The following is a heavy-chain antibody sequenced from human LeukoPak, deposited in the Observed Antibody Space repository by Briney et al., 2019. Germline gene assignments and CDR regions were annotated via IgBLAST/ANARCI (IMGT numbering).Heavy chain of an antibody. CDR3: ARDIVVVVAARGSWFDP. CDR2: IKQDGSEK. V-gene: IGHV3-7*01. CDR1: GFTFSSYW. D-gene: IGHD2-15*01. Sequence: GGSLRLSCAASGFTFSSYWMSWVRQAPGKGLEWVANIKQDGSEKYYVDSVKGRFTISRDNAKNSPYLQMNSLRAEDTAVYYCARDIVVVVAARGSWFDPWGQGTLVTVSS. J-gene: IGHJ5*02.